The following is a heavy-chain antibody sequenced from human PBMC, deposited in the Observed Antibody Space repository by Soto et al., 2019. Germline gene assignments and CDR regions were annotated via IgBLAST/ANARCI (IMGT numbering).Heavy chain of an antibody. CDR2: IVVGSGNT. Sequence: GAPVKLSCKAPGLTFTSSARQWVRQARGQRLEWIGWIVVGSGNTNYAQKFQERVTITRDMSTSTAYMELSSLRSEDTAVYYCAAAGNLWSPDAFDIWGQGTMVTVSS. J-gene: IGHJ3*02. V-gene: IGHV1-58*02. CDR1: GLTFTSSA. CDR3: AAAGNLWSPDAFDI. D-gene: IGHD1-7*01.